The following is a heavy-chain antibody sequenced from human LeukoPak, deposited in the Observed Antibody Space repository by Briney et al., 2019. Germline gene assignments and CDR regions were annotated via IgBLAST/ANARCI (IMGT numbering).Heavy chain of an antibody. CDR1: GFTFSNYN. Sequence: GGSLRLSCAASGFTFSNYNMNWVRQAPGKGLEWVSSITSTSSYIYYADSVKGRFTISRDNAENSLYLQMNSLRAEDTAVYYCARGPLPAAPTFFDYWGQGTLVTVSS. D-gene: IGHD2-2*01. J-gene: IGHJ4*02. CDR2: ITSTSSYI. V-gene: IGHV3-21*01. CDR3: ARGPLPAAPTFFDY.